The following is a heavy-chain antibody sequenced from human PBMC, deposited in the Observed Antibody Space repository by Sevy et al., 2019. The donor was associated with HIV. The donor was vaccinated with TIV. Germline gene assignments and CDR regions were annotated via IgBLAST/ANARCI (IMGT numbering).Heavy chain of an antibody. J-gene: IGHJ4*02. V-gene: IGHV3-33*01. D-gene: IGHD3-22*01. Sequence: GGYLRLSCAASGFTFSSYGMHWVRQAPGKGLEWVAVIWYDGSNKYYADSVKGRFTISRDNSKNTLYLQMNSLRAEDTAVYYCARSGNYYDSSAAVDYWGQGTLVTVSS. CDR1: GFTFSSYG. CDR3: ARSGNYYDSSAAVDY. CDR2: IWYDGSNK.